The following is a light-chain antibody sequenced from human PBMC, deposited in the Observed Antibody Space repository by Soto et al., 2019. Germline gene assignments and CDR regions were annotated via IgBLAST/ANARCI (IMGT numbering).Light chain of an antibody. CDR3: QQSYTALSIT. J-gene: IGKJ5*01. CDR1: ENINRK. V-gene: IGKV1-39*01. CDR2: GAS. Sequence: DIQMTQSPSSLSASVGDRVTITCRASENINRKLNWYQQQPAKAPKLPIYGASSLQNGVPSRFRGGGSGTDFSLIITNLQPEDFATYYCQQSYTALSITFGQGTRLQIK.